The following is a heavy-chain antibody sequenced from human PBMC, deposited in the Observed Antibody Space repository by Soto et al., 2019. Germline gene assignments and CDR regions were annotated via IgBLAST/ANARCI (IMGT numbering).Heavy chain of an antibody. Sequence: GGSLRLSCAASGFTFSSYSMNWVRQAPGKGLEWVSSISSSSSYIYYADSVKGRFTISRDNAENSLYLQMNSLRAEDTAVYYCARDLLGWFDPWGQGTLVTVSS. CDR2: ISSSSSYI. CDR1: GFTFSSYS. V-gene: IGHV3-21*01. D-gene: IGHD2-15*01. J-gene: IGHJ5*02. CDR3: ARDLLGWFDP.